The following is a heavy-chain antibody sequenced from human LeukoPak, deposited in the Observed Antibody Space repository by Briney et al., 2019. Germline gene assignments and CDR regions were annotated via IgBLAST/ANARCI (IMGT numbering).Heavy chain of an antibody. J-gene: IGHJ1*01. CDR1: GFTFSNYD. Sequence: WGSLTLSCAASGFTFSNYDMHWVRQAPGKGLEWIADVSHDGSVAFYGGSEKGRFSITRDNFKNALDMQMDSLRAEDTALYDCAKEPNSYSSGWYFQHWGQGTLVTVSS. CDR3: AKEPNSYSSGWYFQH. V-gene: IGHV3-30*18. CDR2: VSHDGSVA. D-gene: IGHD6-25*01.